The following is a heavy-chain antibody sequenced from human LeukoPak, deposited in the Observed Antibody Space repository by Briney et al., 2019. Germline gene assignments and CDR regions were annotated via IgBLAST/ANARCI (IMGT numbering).Heavy chain of an antibody. CDR1: GGSISNYY. CDR2: IYTSGST. V-gene: IGHV4-4*07. CDR3: AREGRSSGPYYCYMAV. J-gene: IGHJ6*03. D-gene: IGHD6-19*01. Sequence: SETLSLTCTVSGGSISNYYWSWIRQPAGKGLEWIGRIYTSGSTNYNPSLKSRVTVSLDTSNNQFSLKLSSVTAADTAVYYCAREGRSSGPYYCYMAVWGKGTTVTVSS.